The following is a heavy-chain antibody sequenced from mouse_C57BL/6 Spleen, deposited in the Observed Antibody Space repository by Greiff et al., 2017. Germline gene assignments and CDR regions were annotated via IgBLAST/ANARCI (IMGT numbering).Heavy chain of an antibody. CDR3: TPYYSNWGYAMDY. V-gene: IGHV14-1*01. D-gene: IGHD2-5*01. CDR1: GFNIKDYY. J-gene: IGHJ4*01. Sequence: VQLQQSGAELVRPGASVKLSCTASGFNIKDYYMHWVKQRPEQGLEWIGRIDPEDGDTEYAPKFQGKATMTADTSSNTAYLQLSSLTSEDTAVYYCTPYYSNWGYAMDYWGQGTSVTVSS. CDR2: IDPEDGDT.